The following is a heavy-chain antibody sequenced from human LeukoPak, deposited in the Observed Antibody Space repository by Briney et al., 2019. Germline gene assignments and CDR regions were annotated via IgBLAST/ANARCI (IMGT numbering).Heavy chain of an antibody. CDR3: ARDRYPQTYCGGDCYWEPNTFDI. V-gene: IGHV3-20*04. J-gene: IGHJ3*02. CDR2: INWNGGYR. Sequence: AGGSLRLSCAASGFMFEDYALTWVRQAPGKGLEWVSGINWNGGYRGYADSVKGRFIISRDNAKNSLYLQMNSLRAEDTALYYCARDRYPQTYCGGDCYWEPNTFDIWGQGTMVTVSS. CDR1: GFMFEDYA. D-gene: IGHD2-21*02.